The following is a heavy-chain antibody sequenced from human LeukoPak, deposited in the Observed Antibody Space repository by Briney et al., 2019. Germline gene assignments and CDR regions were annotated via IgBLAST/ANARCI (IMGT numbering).Heavy chain of an antibody. D-gene: IGHD6-19*01. J-gene: IGHJ5*02. CDR2: IYYSGST. V-gene: IGHV4-59*08. CDR3: ARHINVRGWRFDP. CDR1: GYSISSGYY. Sequence: SETLSLTCAVSGYSISSGYYWSWIRQPPGKGLEWIGYIYYSGSTNYNPSLKSRVTISVDTSKNQFSLKLSSVTAADTAVYYCARHINVRGWRFDPWGQGTLVAVSS.